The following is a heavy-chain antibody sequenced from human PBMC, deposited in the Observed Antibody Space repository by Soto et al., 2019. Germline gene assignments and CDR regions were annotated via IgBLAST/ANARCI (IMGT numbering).Heavy chain of an antibody. CDR2: IYYSGST. CDR3: ARAPPYGYVTWFDP. J-gene: IGHJ5*02. V-gene: IGHV4-59*01. CDR1: GGSISSYY. Sequence: PSETLSLTCTVSGGSISSYYWSWIRQPPGKGLEYIGYIYYSGSTNYNPSLKSRVTISVDTSKNQFSLKLSSVTTADTAVYYCARAPPYGYVTWFDPWGQGTLVTVSS. D-gene: IGHD5-12*01.